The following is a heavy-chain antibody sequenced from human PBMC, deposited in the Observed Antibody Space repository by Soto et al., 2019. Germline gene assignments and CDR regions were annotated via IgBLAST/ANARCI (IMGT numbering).Heavy chain of an antibody. CDR2: IWYDGSNK. CDR3: ARGLLPAVPTYQDYYGMDV. Sequence: QVQLVESGGGVVQPGRSLRLSCAASGFTFSSYGMHWVRQAPGKGLEWVAVIWYDGSNKYYADSVKGRFTISRDNSKNTLYLQMNSLRAEDTAVYYCARGLLPAVPTYQDYYGMDVWGQGTTVTVSS. CDR1: GFTFSSYG. D-gene: IGHD2-2*01. J-gene: IGHJ6*02. V-gene: IGHV3-33*01.